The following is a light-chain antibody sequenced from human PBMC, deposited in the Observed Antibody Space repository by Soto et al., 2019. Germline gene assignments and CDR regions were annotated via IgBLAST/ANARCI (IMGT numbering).Light chain of an antibody. CDR1: QSVSSD. CDR3: QQYNNWPHT. CDR2: GAS. J-gene: IGKJ2*01. Sequence: EIVMTQSPVTLSASPGERATLSCRASQSVSSDFAWYQQKPGQSPRLLIYGASTRATGIPARFSGSGSGTEFTLTISSLQSEDFAVYYCQQYNNWPHTFGQGTNLEIK. V-gene: IGKV3-15*01.